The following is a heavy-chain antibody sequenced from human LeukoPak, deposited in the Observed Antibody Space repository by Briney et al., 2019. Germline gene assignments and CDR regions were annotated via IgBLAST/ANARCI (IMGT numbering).Heavy chain of an antibody. CDR2: IIPILGIA. CDR1: GGTFSSYA. J-gene: IGHJ4*02. V-gene: IGHV1-69*10. CDR3: ARAAPYYYDSSGYSFYFDY. Sequence: ASVKVSCKASGGTFSSYAISWVRQAPGQGLEWMGGIIPILGIANYAQKFQGRVTITADKSTSTAYMEPSSLRSEDTAVYYCARAAPYYYDSSGYSFYFDYWGQGTLVTVSS. D-gene: IGHD3-22*01.